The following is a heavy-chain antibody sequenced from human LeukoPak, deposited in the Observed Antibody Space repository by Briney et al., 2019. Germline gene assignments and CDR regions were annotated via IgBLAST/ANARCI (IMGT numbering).Heavy chain of an antibody. J-gene: IGHJ4*02. V-gene: IGHV3-23*01. CDR2: ISGSGGST. D-gene: IGHD3-10*01. Sequence: PGGSLRLSCAASGFTFSSYAMSWVRQAPGKGLEWVSAISGSGGSTYYADSVKGRFTISRDNSKNTLYLQMNSLRAEDTAVYYCAKSMVVRGVIIIGIDYWSQGTLVTVSS. CDR3: AKSMVVRGVIIIGIDY. CDR1: GFTFSSYA.